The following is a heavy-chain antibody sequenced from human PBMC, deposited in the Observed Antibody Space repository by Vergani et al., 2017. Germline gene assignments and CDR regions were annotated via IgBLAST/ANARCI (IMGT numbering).Heavy chain of an antibody. D-gene: IGHD6-19*01. Sequence: QVQLVESGGGVVQPGGSLRLSCGSSGFTFSNYGMHWVRQAPGKGLEWVTFIRYDGSNTYYAASVKGRFTISRDNSKNTLFLQMNSLRPEDTAVYYCARDTVTGIRYFDYGGKGTLVTVSS. J-gene: IGHJ4*02. V-gene: IGHV3-30*02. CDR3: ARDTVTGIRYFDY. CDR1: GFTFSNYG. CDR2: IRYDGSNT.